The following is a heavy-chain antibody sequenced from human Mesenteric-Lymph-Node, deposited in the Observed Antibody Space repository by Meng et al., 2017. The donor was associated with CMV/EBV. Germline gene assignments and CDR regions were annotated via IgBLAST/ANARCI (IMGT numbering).Heavy chain of an antibody. D-gene: IGHD2-21*02. CDR2: VSYTGNNK. V-gene: IGHV3-30*19. J-gene: IGHJ6*02. Sequence: GESLKISCAASGFTFSSYGMHWVRQAPGKGLEWVASVSYTGNNKYHADSVKGRFTISRDNSKNTLYLQMNSLRAEDTAVYYCTADRYCGSSCYRYYYYYYGLDVWGQGTTVTVSS. CDR3: TADRYCGSSCYRYYYYYYGLDV. CDR1: GFTFSSYG.